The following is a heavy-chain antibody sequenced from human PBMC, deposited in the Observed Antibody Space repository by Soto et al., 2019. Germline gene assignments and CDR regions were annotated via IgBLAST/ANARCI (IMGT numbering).Heavy chain of an antibody. V-gene: IGHV1-46*01. CDR3: ARDKRTVAGTRYFDY. D-gene: IGHD6-19*01. Sequence: RASVKVSCKASGYTFTSYYMHWVRQAPGQGLEWMGIINPSGGSTSYAQKFQGRVTMTRDTSTSTVYMELSSLRSEDTAVYYCARDKRTVAGTRYFDYWGQGTLVTVSS. CDR2: INPSGGST. CDR1: GYTFTSYY. J-gene: IGHJ4*02.